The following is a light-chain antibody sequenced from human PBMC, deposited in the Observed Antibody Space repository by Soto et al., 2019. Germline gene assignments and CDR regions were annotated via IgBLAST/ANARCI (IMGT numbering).Light chain of an antibody. CDR3: QHYNSYSEA. Sequence: DIRMTQSPSTLSGSVGYRVTITCRASQTISSWLAWYQQKPGKAPKLLIYKASTLKSGVPSRFSGSGSGTEFTLTISSLQPDDFATYYCQHYNSYSEAFGQGTKVDI. V-gene: IGKV1-5*03. CDR1: QTISSW. J-gene: IGKJ1*01. CDR2: KAS.